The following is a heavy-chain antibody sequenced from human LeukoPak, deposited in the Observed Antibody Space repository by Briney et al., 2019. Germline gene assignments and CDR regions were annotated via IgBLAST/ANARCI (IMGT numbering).Heavy chain of an antibody. V-gene: IGHV1-2*02. J-gene: IGHJ4*02. CDR3: AGGTVMDDSSGYYSLFDY. CDR1: GYTFTGYY. D-gene: IGHD3-22*01. Sequence: ASVKVSCKASGYTFTGYYMHWVRQAPGQGLEWMGWINPNSGGTNYAQKFQGRVTMTRDTSISTAYMELSRLRSDDTAVYYCAGGTVMDDSSGYYSLFDYWGQGTLVTVSS. CDR2: INPNSGGT.